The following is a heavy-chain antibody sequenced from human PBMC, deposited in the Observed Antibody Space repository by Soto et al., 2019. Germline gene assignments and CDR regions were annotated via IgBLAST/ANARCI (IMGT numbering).Heavy chain of an antibody. Sequence: TLPLTCTVSGGSISTDGHYWTWIRQYPGKGLQWIGYIYYSGKTYYNPSLKSRVTISVDTSNNQFSLKMRSLTAADTAIYYCAGEASMDTKTVRVYVMDVWGKGPIVTVSS. CDR1: GGSISTDGHY. CDR3: AGEASMDTKTVRVYVMDV. D-gene: IGHD5-18*01. CDR2: IYYSGKT. J-gene: IGHJ6*04. V-gene: IGHV4-31*03.